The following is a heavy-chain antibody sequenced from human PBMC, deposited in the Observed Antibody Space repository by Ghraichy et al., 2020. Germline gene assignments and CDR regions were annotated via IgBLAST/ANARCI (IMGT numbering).Heavy chain of an antibody. CDR2: ITGSGRFI. CDR3: ARGSTVVRYYYYDGMDV. D-gene: IGHD2-21*01. Sequence: GGSLRLSCVGSGFTVSSYSMNWVRQAPGKGLEWVSYITGSGRFISYADSVKGRFTVSRDNAQNSLYLQMKSLRDEDTAVYYCARGSTVVRYYYYDGMDVWGQGTTFTVSS. J-gene: IGHJ6*02. V-gene: IGHV3-21*05. CDR1: GFTVSSYS.